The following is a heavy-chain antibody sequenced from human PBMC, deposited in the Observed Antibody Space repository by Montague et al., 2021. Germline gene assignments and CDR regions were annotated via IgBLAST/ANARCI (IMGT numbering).Heavy chain of an antibody. D-gene: IGHD2-8*01. CDR1: SGSISSFS. V-gene: IGHV4-59*03. Sequence: SETLSLTCIVSSGSISSFSCAWIRHAPAKALEWVGHLYVSDDACYNPSLHSRLTFSLDTSRHQFFLRLTSVTVADTAVYYCARTGRPMGLYHFDYWGQGTLVTVSS. CDR3: ARTGRPMGLYHFDY. J-gene: IGHJ4*02. CDR2: LYVSDDA.